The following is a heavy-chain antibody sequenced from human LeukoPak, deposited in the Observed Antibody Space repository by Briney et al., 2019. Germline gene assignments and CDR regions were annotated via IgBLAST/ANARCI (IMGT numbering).Heavy chain of an antibody. CDR2: IYYSGST. D-gene: IGHD3-10*01. V-gene: IGHV4-59*12. CDR1: GGSISSYY. Sequence: SETLSLTCTVSGGSISSYYWSWIRQPPGKGLEWIGYIYYSGSTSYNPSLKSRVTISVDTSKNQFSLKLSSVTAADTAVYYCARGSGSHPFYYYYYYMDVWGKGTTVTVSS. CDR3: ARGSGSHPFYYYYYYMDV. J-gene: IGHJ6*03.